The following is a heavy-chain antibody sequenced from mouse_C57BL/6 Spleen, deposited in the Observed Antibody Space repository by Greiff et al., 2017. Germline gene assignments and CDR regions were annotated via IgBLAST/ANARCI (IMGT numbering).Heavy chain of an antibody. CDR1: GYTFTDYE. V-gene: IGHV1-15*01. D-gene: IGHD2-14*01. CDR3: TRGTEFAY. Sequence: VQLQESGAELVRPGASVTLSCKASGYTFTDYEMHWVKQTPVHGLEWIGAIDPETGGTAYNQKFKGKAILTADKSSSTAYMELRSLTSAASAVYYCTRGTEFAYGGQGTLVTVSA. CDR2: IDPETGGT. J-gene: IGHJ3*01.